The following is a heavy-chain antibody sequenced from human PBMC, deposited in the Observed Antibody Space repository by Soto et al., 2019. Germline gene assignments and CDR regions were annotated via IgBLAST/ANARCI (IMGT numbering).Heavy chain of an antibody. J-gene: IGHJ6*03. CDR2: ISWNSGSI. Sequence: GGSLRLSCAASGFTFDDYAMHWVRQAPGKGLEWVSGISWNSGSIGYADSVKGRFTISRDNAKNSLYLQMNSLRAEDTALYYCAKAGSPKTTSHYYYMDVWGKGTTVTVSS. D-gene: IGHD4-17*01. CDR3: AKAGSPKTTSHYYYMDV. V-gene: IGHV3-9*01. CDR1: GFTFDDYA.